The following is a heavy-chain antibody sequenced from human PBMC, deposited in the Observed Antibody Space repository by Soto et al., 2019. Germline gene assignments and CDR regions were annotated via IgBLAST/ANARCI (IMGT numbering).Heavy chain of an antibody. V-gene: IGHV3-30-3*01. CDR3: ARDEEQAHGDLFDY. CDR1: GFTFSSYA. D-gene: IGHD7-27*01. J-gene: IGHJ4*02. Sequence: QVQLVESGGGVVQPGRSLRLSCAASGFTFSSYAMHWVRQAPGKGLEWVAVISYDGSNKYYADSVKGRFTISRDNSKKGGSLQMNSLRAEDTAVYYCARDEEQAHGDLFDYWGQGTLVTVSS. CDR2: ISYDGSNK.